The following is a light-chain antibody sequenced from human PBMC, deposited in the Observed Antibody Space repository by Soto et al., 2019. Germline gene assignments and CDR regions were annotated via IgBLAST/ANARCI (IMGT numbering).Light chain of an antibody. Sequence: EIVLTQSPGTLSLSPGERATLSCRASQSVSSNLAWYRQTPGQAPRHLIYGASTRATDTPARFSGSGSGTDFTLTISRVEPADFAVYYCQQYGSSFATFGQGTQVE. J-gene: IGKJ1*01. V-gene: IGKV3-20*01. CDR1: QSVSSN. CDR3: QQYGSSFAT. CDR2: GAS.